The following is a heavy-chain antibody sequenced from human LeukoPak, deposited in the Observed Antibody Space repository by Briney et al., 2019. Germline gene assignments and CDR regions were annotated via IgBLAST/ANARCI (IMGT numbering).Heavy chain of an antibody. CDR1: GFSFTSYW. D-gene: IGHD6-13*01. J-gene: IGHJ4*02. CDR2: IDPSDSYI. Sequence: GESLRISCKGSGFSFTSYWISWVRQMPGKGLEWMARIDPSDSYINYNPSFQGHVTISADKSINTAYLQWSSLKASDTAIYYCASRYASTWYNYWGQGTLVSVPA. CDR3: ASRYASTWYNY. V-gene: IGHV5-10-1*01.